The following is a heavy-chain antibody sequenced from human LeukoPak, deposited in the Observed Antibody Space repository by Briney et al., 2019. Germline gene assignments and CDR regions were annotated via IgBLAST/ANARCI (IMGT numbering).Heavy chain of an antibody. CDR1: GGSISSSSYY. D-gene: IGHD1-7*01. V-gene: IGHV4-39*01. CDR3: ARQYFVGITGTCDAFDI. CDR2: IYYSGST. Sequence: SETLSLTCTVSGGSISSSSYYWGWIRQPPGKGLEWIGSIYYSGSTYYNPSLKSRVTISVDTSKNQFSLKLSSVTAADTAVYYCARQYFVGITGTCDAFDIWGQGTMVTVSS. J-gene: IGHJ3*02.